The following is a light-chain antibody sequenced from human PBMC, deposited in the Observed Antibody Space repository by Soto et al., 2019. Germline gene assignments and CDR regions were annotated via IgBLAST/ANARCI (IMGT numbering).Light chain of an antibody. CDR2: GVS. V-gene: IGKV3-20*01. Sequence: EIVMTQSPDTLSLSPGDRATLSCRASQSVGHMFLAWFQQKPGQAPRLLIYGVSNRATGVPDRFSGSGSGTDFTLTISRLGPEDFAVYYCQQYTDWPLTFGQGTKVDNK. CDR3: QQYTDWPLT. J-gene: IGKJ1*01. CDR1: QSVGHMF.